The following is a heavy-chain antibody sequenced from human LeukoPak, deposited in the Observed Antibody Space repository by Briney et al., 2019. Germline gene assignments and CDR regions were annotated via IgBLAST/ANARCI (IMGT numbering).Heavy chain of an antibody. CDR3: VKRVDCSNARCSLGMDH. CDR1: GFTFSSYA. Sequence: GGSLRLSCSASGFTFSSYAIHWVRQAPGKGLEYVSAISSNGGSTYYADSVKGRFTISRDNSKNTLYLQMSSLRTEDTAVYYCVKRVDCSNARCSLGMDHWGQGTLVTVSS. D-gene: IGHD2-2*01. CDR2: ISSNGGST. V-gene: IGHV3-64D*09. J-gene: IGHJ4*02.